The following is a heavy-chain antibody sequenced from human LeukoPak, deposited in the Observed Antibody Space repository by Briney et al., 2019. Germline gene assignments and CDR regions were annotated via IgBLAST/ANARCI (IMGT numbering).Heavy chain of an antibody. D-gene: IGHD6-13*01. CDR1: GFTFSSYS. Sequence: GGSLRLSCAASGFTFSSYSMNWVRQAPGKGLEWVSSISSSSSYIYYADSVKGRFTISRDNAKNSLYLQMNSLRAEDTAVYYCARDTGRIAWSDYWGQGTLVTVSS. V-gene: IGHV3-21*01. CDR3: ARDTGRIAWSDY. J-gene: IGHJ4*02. CDR2: ISSSSSYI.